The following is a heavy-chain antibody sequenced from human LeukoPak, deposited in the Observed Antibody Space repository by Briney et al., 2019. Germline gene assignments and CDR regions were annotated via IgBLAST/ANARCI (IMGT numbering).Heavy chain of an antibody. J-gene: IGHJ6*03. Sequence: SETLSLTCAVYGGSFSGYYWSWIRQPPGKGPEWIGYIYYSGSTNYNPSLKSRVTISVDTSKNQFSLKLSSATAADTAVYYCARSYSGWDSDAYYYYYMDVWGKGTTVTISS. V-gene: IGHV4-59*01. CDR2: IYYSGST. D-gene: IGHD5-12*01. CDR1: GGSFSGYY. CDR3: ARSYSGWDSDAYYYYYMDV.